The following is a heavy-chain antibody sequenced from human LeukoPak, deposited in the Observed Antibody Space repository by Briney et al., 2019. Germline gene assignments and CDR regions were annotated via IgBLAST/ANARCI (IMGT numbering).Heavy chain of an antibody. CDR1: GGTFSTYA. J-gene: IGHJ6*03. CDR3: ARPGYSSSPEFYYYMDV. Sequence: VASVKVSCKASGGTFSTYAISWLRHAPGQGLEWMGVIIPIFGTANYEQKFQGRVTITADEYTSTAYMVLSSLRSEDTAVYYCARPGYSSSPEFYYYMDVWGKGTTVTVSS. D-gene: IGHD6-13*01. CDR2: IIPIFGTA. V-gene: IGHV1-69*01.